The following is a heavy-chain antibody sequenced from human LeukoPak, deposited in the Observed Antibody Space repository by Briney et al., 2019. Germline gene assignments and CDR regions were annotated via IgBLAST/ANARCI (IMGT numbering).Heavy chain of an antibody. J-gene: IGHJ4*02. Sequence: SETLSLTCTVSGSSISSSTYYWGWIRQPPGKGLEWIGSMYYSGSTYYNPSLKSRVTISLDTSKNQFFLKLGSVTAADTAVYYCARLPGPWYGGNRRVFDYWGQGTLVTVSS. CDR2: MYYSGST. V-gene: IGHV4-39*07. D-gene: IGHD4-23*01. CDR3: ARLPGPWYGGNRRVFDY. CDR1: GSSISSSTYY.